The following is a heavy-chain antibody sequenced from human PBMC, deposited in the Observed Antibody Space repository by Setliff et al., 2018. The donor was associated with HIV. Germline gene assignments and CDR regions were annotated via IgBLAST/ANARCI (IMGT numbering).Heavy chain of an antibody. D-gene: IGHD3-9*01. CDR1: GFIFGNFG. V-gene: IGHV3-30*02. Sequence: PGGSLSLSCAASGFIFGNFGLHWVRQAPGEGLEWVTFIRYDGSEKFYADSVRGRFTISRDNSKNKLYLQMNSLRIEDTAIYYCVKGDNFLTGYSTYFEFDPWGQGTLVTVSS. CDR2: IRYDGSEK. CDR3: VKGDNFLTGYSTYFEFDP. J-gene: IGHJ5*02.